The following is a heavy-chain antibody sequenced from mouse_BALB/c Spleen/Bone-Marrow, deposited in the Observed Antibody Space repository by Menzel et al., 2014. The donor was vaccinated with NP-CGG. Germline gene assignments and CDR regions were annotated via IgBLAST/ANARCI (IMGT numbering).Heavy chain of an antibody. J-gene: IGHJ2*01. CDR1: GFTFTDYY. CDR2: IRNKANGYTT. CDR3: ARDIGRLLFDF. Sequence: EVMLVESGGGLVQPGGSLRLSCATSGFTFTDYYMNWVRQPPGKALEWLGFIRNKANGYTTEYSASVKGRFTISRDNSQSILYLQMNTLRAEDSAIYYCARDIGRLLFDFWGQGTTLTVSS. V-gene: IGHV7-3*02. D-gene: IGHD1-2*01.